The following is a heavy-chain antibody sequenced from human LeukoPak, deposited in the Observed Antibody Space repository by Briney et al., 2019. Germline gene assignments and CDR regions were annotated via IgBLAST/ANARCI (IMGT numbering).Heavy chain of an antibody. CDR1: GFMFSNYD. CDR2: ISADGGST. V-gene: IGHV3-64*01. J-gene: IGHJ4*02. CDR3: AGGRGYIYGSDY. D-gene: IGHD5-18*01. Sequence: GGSLRLSCAASGFMFSNYDVHWVRQAPGKGLEYVSHISADGGSTYYAISVKGRFTISRDNSKNTLYLQMGSLRAEDMAVYYCAGGRGYIYGSDYWGQGTLVTVSS.